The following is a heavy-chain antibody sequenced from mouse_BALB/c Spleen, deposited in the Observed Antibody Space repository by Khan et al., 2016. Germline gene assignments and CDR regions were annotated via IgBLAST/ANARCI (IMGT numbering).Heavy chain of an antibody. V-gene: IGHV4-1*02. J-gene: IGHJ3*01. CDR1: GFDFSRYW. D-gene: IGHD1-1*01. Sequence: EVKLLESGGGLVQPGGSLKLSCAASGFDFSRYWMSWVRQAPGKGLEWSGETNPDSRTINYVPYLKDKFIISRDNAKNTLYLQMSKGRSEDTALYYCAISVYYWFLAYWCPGSLVTVSA. CDR2: TNPDSRTI. CDR3: AISVYYWFLAY.